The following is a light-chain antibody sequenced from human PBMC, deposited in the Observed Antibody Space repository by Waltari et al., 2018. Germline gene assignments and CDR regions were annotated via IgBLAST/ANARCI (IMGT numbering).Light chain of an antibody. CDR2: GAS. Sequence: EIVLTQSPGTLSLSPGERATLSCRASQSVSSSYLAWYQQKPGQAPRLLICGASSRATGIPDRFSGSGSGTDFTLTISRLEPEDFAVYYCQQYGSSLPMYTFGQGTKLEIK. CDR1: QSVSSSY. V-gene: IGKV3-20*01. CDR3: QQYGSSLPMYT. J-gene: IGKJ2*01.